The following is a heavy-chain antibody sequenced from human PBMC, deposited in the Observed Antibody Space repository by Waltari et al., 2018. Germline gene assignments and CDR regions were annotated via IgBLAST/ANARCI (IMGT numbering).Heavy chain of an antibody. J-gene: IGHJ5*02. D-gene: IGHD3-10*01. CDR3: ARQKMVRKVGWFDP. Sequence: EVQLVPFGGEVKQAGEPLQISCKASGTRVSAFWIGWLRPMPGKGLDWRGLIYPDDSDTRYSPSFRGHVTMSVDRSSDTAYLQSSALKPSDSAIYYCARQKMVRKVGWFDPWGQGTLVSVSS. V-gene: IGHV5-51*01. CDR1: GTRVSAFW. CDR2: IYPDDSDT.